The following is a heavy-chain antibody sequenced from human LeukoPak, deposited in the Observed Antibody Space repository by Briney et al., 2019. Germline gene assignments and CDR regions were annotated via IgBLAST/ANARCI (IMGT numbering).Heavy chain of an antibody. CDR1: GGSISSGSYY. D-gene: IGHD6-19*01. V-gene: IGHV4-61*02. J-gene: IGHJ4*02. CDR3: ARFGDLYSSGWYLDY. CDR2: IYTSGST. Sequence: SETLSLTCTVSGGSISSGSYYWSWIRQPAGKGLEWIGRIYTSGSTNYNPSLKSRVTISVDTSKNQFSLKLSSVTAADTAVYYCARFGDLYSSGWYLDYWGQGTLVTVSS.